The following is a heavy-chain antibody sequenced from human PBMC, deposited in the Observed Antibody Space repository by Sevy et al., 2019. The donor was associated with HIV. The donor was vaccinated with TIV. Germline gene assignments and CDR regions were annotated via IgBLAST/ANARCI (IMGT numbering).Heavy chain of an antibody. V-gene: IGHV3-48*03. CDR1: GFTISGYE. CDR2: ISGGGNTI. CDR3: ARELVASGPAFDY. D-gene: IGHD3-3*02. Sequence: GGSLRLSCAASGFTISGYEMNWVRQAPGKGLEWVSYISGGGNTIYYATTVKGRFTIYSDNAKNSKYLQMNSLSAQDTAVYYSARELVASGPAFDYWGQGTLVTVSS. J-gene: IGHJ4*02.